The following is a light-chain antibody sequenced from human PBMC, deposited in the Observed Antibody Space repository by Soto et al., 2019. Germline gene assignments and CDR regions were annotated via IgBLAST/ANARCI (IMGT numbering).Light chain of an antibody. CDR1: SSDVGGYNY. V-gene: IGLV2-14*01. J-gene: IGLJ1*01. CDR3: GSYRGSSTPYV. CDR2: DVN. Sequence: QSVLTQPASVSGSPGQSITISCTGTSSDVGGYNYVSWYQQHPGKAPKLMIYDVNNRPSGVSNRFSGSKSGNTASLTISGLQAEDEADYYCGSYRGSSTPYVSGTGTKVTVL.